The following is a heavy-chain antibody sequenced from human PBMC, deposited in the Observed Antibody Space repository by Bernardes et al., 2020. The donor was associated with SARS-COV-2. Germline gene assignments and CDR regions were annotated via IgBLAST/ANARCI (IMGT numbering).Heavy chain of an antibody. V-gene: IGHV2-5*01. Sequence: SGPTLVKPTQTLTLTCTFSGFSLNTAGVGVGWIRQPPGKALEWLALIYWHGDRPYIPSLKSRLTIIRDTSKNQVVLTMTNMDPVDTATYYFARSVYGLGSYYIDYWGQGTLVTVSS. D-gene: IGHD3-10*01. CDR2: IYWHGDR. CDR1: GFSLNTAGVG. J-gene: IGHJ4*02. CDR3: ARSVYGLGSYYIDY.